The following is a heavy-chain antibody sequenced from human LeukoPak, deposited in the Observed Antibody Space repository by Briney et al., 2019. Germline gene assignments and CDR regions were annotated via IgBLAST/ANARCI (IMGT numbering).Heavy chain of an antibody. CDR1: GFTFSSYW. CDR2: IKQDGSEK. Sequence: GGSLRLSCAASGFTFSSYWMSWVRQAPGKGLEWVANIKQDGSEKYYVDSVKGRFTISRDNAKNSLYLQMDSLRAEDTAVYYCAREGIFYRIYYDSSGYSPIDYWGQGTLVTVSS. J-gene: IGHJ4*02. D-gene: IGHD3-22*01. CDR3: AREGIFYRIYYDSSGYSPIDY. V-gene: IGHV3-7*01.